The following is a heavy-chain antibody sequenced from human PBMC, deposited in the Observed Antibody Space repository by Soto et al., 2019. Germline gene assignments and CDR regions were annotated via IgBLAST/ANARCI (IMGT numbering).Heavy chain of an antibody. Sequence: PGGSLRLSCAVSGFTFDDFAMHWVRQAPGKGLEWVSGISWSSGSIGYADSVKGRFTISRDNAKYSLYLKMNSLRTEDTALYYCAKDMNGYSYGGAFDIWGQGTMVTVSS. CDR1: GFTFDDFA. CDR2: ISWSSGSI. CDR3: AKDMNGYSYGGAFDI. V-gene: IGHV3-9*01. J-gene: IGHJ3*02. D-gene: IGHD5-18*01.